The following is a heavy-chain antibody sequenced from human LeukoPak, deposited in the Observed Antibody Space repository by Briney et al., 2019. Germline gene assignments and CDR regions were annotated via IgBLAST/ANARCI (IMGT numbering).Heavy chain of an antibody. CDR1: GYSISSGYY. D-gene: IGHD3-10*01. Sequence: SETLSLTCAVSGYSISSGYYWGWVRQPPGKGLEWIGSISHSGSTYYNPSLKSRVNMSVDTSKNQISLKLSSVTAADTAVCYCARASGSYGSGSYYYYGMDVWGKGTTVTVSS. CDR2: ISHSGST. CDR3: ARASGSYGSGSYYYYGMDV. V-gene: IGHV4-38-2*01. J-gene: IGHJ6*04.